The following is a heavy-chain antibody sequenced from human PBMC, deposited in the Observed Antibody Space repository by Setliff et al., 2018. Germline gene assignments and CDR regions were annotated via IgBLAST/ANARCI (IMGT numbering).Heavy chain of an antibody. CDR3: ARVSGFLYMDV. CDR1: GASTTTYY. CDR2: VYYSGIA. Sequence: SETLSLTCAVSGASTTTYYWSWIRQPPGKGLEWIGHVYYSGIANYNPSLKSRVTLSVDTSKNQFSLKLSSVTAADTAVYYCARVSGFLYMDVWGKGTTVTVSS. V-gene: IGHV4-59*12. D-gene: IGHD3-3*01. J-gene: IGHJ6*03.